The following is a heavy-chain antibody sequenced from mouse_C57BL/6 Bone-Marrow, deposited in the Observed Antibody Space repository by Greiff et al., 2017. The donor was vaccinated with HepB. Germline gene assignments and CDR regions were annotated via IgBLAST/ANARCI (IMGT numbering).Heavy chain of an antibody. CDR2: IYPRSGNT. D-gene: IGHD1-1*01. CDR1: GYTFTSYG. J-gene: IGHJ3*01. Sequence: QVQLQQSGAELARPGASVKLSCKASGYTFTSYGISWVKQRTGQGLEWIGEIYPRSGNTYYNEKFKGKATLTADKSSRTAYMALRSLTSEDSAVYFCARRYYGSRGFAYWGQGTLVTVAA. CDR3: ARRYYGSRGFAY. V-gene: IGHV1-81*01.